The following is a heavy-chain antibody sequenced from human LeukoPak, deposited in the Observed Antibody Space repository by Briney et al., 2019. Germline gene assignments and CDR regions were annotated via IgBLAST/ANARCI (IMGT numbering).Heavy chain of an antibody. CDR2: IDTFNWNT. Sequence: ASVKVSCKASGYTFTSFHINWVRQAPGQGLEWLGWIDTFNWNTNTKFAQKVQGRVTMTTDRSTSTVYMELKSLSSDDTAVYYCARGTRARGTCHNRYSSSLDYWGQGTLVTVSS. CDR3: ARGTRARGTCHNRYSSSLDY. CDR1: GYTFTSFH. D-gene: IGHD2-21*01. V-gene: IGHV1-18*01. J-gene: IGHJ4*02.